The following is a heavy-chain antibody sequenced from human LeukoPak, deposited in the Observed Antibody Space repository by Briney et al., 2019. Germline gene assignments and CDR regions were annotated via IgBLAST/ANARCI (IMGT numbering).Heavy chain of an antibody. D-gene: IGHD3-10*01. CDR1: GFTFSSYS. J-gene: IGHJ6*02. V-gene: IGHV3-74*01. CDR3: ARMEKFYYGSGGFSPPLMDV. Sequence: GGSLRLSCAASGFTFSSYSMNWVRQAPGKGLVWVSRIKSDGKITTYADSVKGRFTTSRDNAKNTFYLQMNSLRVEDTAVYYCARMEKFYYGSGGFSPPLMDVWGQGTTVIVSS. CDR2: IKSDGKIT.